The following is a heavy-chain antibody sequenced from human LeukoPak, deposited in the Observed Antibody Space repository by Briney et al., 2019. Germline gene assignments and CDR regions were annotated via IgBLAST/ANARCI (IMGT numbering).Heavy chain of an antibody. CDR2: IYYSGST. D-gene: IGHD1-26*01. V-gene: IGHV4-31*03. Sequence: SETLSLTCTVSGGSISSGGYYWSWIRQHPGKGLEWIGYIYYSGSTYYNPSLKSRVTISVDTSKNQFSLKLSSVTAADTAMYYCARDQKVGATPYFGMDVWGQGTTVTVSS. CDR3: ARDQKVGATPYFGMDV. CDR1: GGSISSGGYY. J-gene: IGHJ6*02.